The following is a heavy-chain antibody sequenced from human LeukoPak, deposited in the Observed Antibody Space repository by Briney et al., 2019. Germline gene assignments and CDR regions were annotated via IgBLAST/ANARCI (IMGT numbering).Heavy chain of an antibody. CDR2: ISYDGSNK. Sequence: GGSLRLSCAASGFTFSSYAMHWVRQAPGKGLEWVAVISYDGSNKYYADSVKGRFTISRDNSKNTLYLQMNSLRAEDTAVYYCAKAIIFWGQGTLVTVSS. CDR3: AKAIIF. D-gene: IGHD3-10*01. V-gene: IGHV3-30*04. CDR1: GFTFSSYA. J-gene: IGHJ4*02.